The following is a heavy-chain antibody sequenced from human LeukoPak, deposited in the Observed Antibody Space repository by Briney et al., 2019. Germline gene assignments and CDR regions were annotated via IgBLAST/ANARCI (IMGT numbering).Heavy chain of an antibody. Sequence: GGSLRLSCVASGFTFDSYAFSWVRQAPGKGLEWVSAISGSGADTYYAASVKGRFTVSRDNSKNTLYLQMNSLRAQDTALYYCAKESSIMTFWGQGTMVTVSS. V-gene: IGHV3-23*01. D-gene: IGHD3-16*01. CDR1: GFTFDSYA. CDR3: AKESSIMTF. CDR2: ISGSGADT. J-gene: IGHJ3*01.